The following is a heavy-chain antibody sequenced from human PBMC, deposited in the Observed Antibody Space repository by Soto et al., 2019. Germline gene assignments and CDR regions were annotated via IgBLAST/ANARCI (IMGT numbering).Heavy chain of an antibody. CDR2: IYYSGST. J-gene: IGHJ6*02. D-gene: IGHD2-15*01. CDR1: GGSISSYY. CDR3: ARDRSLPGWHYYYGMDV. Sequence: QVQLQESGPGLVKPSETLSLTCTVSGGSISSYYWSWIRQPPGKGLEWIGYIYYSGSTNYNPSLTSRVTISVDTSKNQFSLKLSSVTAADTAVYYCARDRSLPGWHYYYGMDVWGQGTTVTVSS. V-gene: IGHV4-59*01.